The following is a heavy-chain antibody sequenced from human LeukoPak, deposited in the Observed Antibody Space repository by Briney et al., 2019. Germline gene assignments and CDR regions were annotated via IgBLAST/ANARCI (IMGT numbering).Heavy chain of an antibody. CDR2: INSDGSST. CDR1: RFTFSTYW. Sequence: GGSLRLSCAASRFTFSTYWMHWVRQAPGKGLVWVSRINSDGSSTGYADSVKGRFTISRDNAKNTLYLQMNSLRAEDTAVYYCARNTYSSSWYSYYYYMDVWGKGTTVTVSS. V-gene: IGHV3-74*01. J-gene: IGHJ6*03. D-gene: IGHD6-13*01. CDR3: ARNTYSSSWYSYYYYMDV.